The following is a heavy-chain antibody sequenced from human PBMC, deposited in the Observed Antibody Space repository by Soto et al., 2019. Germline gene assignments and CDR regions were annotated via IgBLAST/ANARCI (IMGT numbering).Heavy chain of an antibody. D-gene: IGHD4-17*01. CDR3: ASNDYGDYVGDYYYYMDV. CDR1: GFTFSSYS. Sequence: PGGSLRLSCAASGFTFSSYSMNWVRQAPGKGLEWVSSISSSSSYIYYADSVKGRFTISRDNAKSSLYLQMNSLRAEDTAVYYCASNDYGDYVGDYYYYMDVWGKGTTVTV. J-gene: IGHJ6*03. CDR2: ISSSSSYI. V-gene: IGHV3-21*01.